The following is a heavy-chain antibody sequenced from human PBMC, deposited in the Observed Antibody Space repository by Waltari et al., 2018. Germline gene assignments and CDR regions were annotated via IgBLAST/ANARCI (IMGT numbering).Heavy chain of an antibody. CDR3: ARAIRGDRNFDY. D-gene: IGHD3-10*01. J-gene: IGHJ4*02. V-gene: IGHV1-2*06. CDR2: INPNNGGT. CDR1: GYTFTGSY. Sequence: QVQLVQSGAEVKKPGASVKVPCKASGYTFTGSYMHWVRQARGQGLEWMGRINPNNGGTTFAQKFQGRVTMTRDTSISPAYMELSRLRSDDTAVYYCARAIRGDRNFDYWGQGTLVTVSS.